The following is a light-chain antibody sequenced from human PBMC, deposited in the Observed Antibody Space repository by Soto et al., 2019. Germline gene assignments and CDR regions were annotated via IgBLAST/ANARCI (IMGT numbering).Light chain of an antibody. CDR3: LQDYCYPYT. CDR2: GAS. Sequence: AIQMTQSPSSLSASVGDRVSITCRASQDIRKDLGWYQQKPGKDTKLLLYGASKLRNGVPSRFSGDGSGTDFPLTISSLQPEDLASDYYLQDYCYPYTGGQGTKLHIK. V-gene: IGKV1-6*01. CDR1: QDIRKD. J-gene: IGKJ2*01.